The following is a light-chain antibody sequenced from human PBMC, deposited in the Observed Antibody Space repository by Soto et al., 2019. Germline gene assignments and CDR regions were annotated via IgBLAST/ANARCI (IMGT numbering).Light chain of an antibody. V-gene: IGKV1-5*01. CDR1: QSISSW. CDR3: QQYNSYPQT. J-gene: IGKJ1*01. Sequence: DIQMTQSPSFLSASVGDRVTITCRASQSISSWLAWYQQKPGKAPKLLIYDASSLESGVPSRFSGSGSGTEFTLTISSLQPDDFATYYCQQYNSYPQTFGQGTKVDI. CDR2: DAS.